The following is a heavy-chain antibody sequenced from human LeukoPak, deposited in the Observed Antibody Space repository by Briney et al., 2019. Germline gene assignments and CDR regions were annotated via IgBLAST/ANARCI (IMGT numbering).Heavy chain of an antibody. CDR3: ARSERIIMILGGAFDI. Sequence: SETLSLTCTVSGDSVSSYYWSWIRQPPGKGLEWIGYIYYSGSTNYSPSLKSRVTISVDTSKNQFSLKLSSVTAADTAVYYCARSERIIMILGGAFDIWGQGTVVTVSS. CDR2: IYYSGST. CDR1: GDSVSSYY. D-gene: IGHD3-22*01. J-gene: IGHJ3*02. V-gene: IGHV4-59*08.